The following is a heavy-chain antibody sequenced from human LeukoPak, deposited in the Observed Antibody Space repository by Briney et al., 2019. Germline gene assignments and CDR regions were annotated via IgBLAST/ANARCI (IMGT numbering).Heavy chain of an antibody. CDR2: IRINGGST. CDR1: GFTFSSYA. V-gene: IGHV3-64D*08. Sequence: PGGSLRLSCSASGFTFSSYAMQWARQAPGKGLEYVSGIRINGGSTYCADSVKGRFTISRDNSKNILYLQMSSLRPEDTAVYYCAKAPVGATSYFDSWGQGTLVTVSS. J-gene: IGHJ4*02. D-gene: IGHD1-26*01. CDR3: AKAPVGATSYFDS.